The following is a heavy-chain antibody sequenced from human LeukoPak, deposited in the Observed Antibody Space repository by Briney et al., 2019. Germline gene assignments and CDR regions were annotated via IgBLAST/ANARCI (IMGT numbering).Heavy chain of an antibody. V-gene: IGHV4-61*02. D-gene: IGHD2-2*01. CDR1: GGSISSGSYY. CDR3: ARDGTVVPAAILAFDI. J-gene: IGHJ3*02. CDR2: IYTSGST. Sequence: KPSETLSLTCTVSGGSISSGSYYWSWIRQPAGKGLEWIGRIYTSGSTNYNPSLKSRVTISVDTSKNQFSLKLSSVTAADTAVYYCARDGTVVPAAILAFDIWGQGTMVTVSS.